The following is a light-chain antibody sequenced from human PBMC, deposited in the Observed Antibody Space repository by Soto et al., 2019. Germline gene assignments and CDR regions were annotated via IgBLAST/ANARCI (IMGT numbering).Light chain of an antibody. Sequence: QSVLTQPPSVSGAPGQRVTISCTGSSSNIGAGYDVHWYQQLPGTAPKLLIYGNSNRPSGVPDRFSGSKSGTSASLAITGLQAEDEADYYCTSYTSSSPLVFGTGTKVTVL. CDR2: GNS. CDR1: SSNIGAGYD. CDR3: TSYTSSSPLV. V-gene: IGLV1-40*01. J-gene: IGLJ1*01.